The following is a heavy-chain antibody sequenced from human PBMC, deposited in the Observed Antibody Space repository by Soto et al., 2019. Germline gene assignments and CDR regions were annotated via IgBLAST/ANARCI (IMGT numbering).Heavy chain of an antibody. V-gene: IGHV4-31*03. CDR2: IYYSGGT. CDR1: GGSISSGSYY. D-gene: IGHD6-25*01. Sequence: QVQLQESGPGLVKPSQTLSLTCTVSGGSISSGSYYWTWIRQQQGKGLEWIGYIYYSGGTYYNPSPKSGVTIAVDTSKNQFSLKLSSVTAADTAVYYGARQRPEAHYFDYWGQGTLVTVSS. J-gene: IGHJ4*02. CDR3: ARQRPEAHYFDY.